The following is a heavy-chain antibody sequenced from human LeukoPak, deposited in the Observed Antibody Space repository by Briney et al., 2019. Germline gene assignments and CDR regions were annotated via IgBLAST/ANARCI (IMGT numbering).Heavy chain of an antibody. D-gene: IGHD1-26*01. Sequence: ASVKVSCKASGYTFTSYGISWVRQAPGQGLEWMGWISAYNGNTNYAQKLQGRVTMTTDTSTSTAYMELRSLRSDDTAVYYCARDWVVGATFIVYYYYGMDVWGQGTTVTVSS. V-gene: IGHV1-18*01. J-gene: IGHJ6*02. CDR2: ISAYNGNT. CDR3: ARDWVVGATFIVYYYYGMDV. CDR1: GYTFTSYG.